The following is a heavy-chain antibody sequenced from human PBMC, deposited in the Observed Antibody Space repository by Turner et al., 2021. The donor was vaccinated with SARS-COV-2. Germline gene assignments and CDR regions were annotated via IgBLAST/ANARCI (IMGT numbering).Heavy chain of an antibody. CDR2: IIPIFDTA. J-gene: IGHJ5*02. CDR1: GGSFNTYA. V-gene: IGHV1-69*01. Sequence: QVQRVQSGAGVRKPGSSVKASCKASGGSFNTYAISWVRQAPGQGLEWMGGIIPIFDTANYAQKFQGRVTITAAESTSPAYMVLSSLRSEDTAVYYCARARGVDYYDSSGQRFDPWGQGTLVTVSS. CDR3: ARARGVDYYDSSGQRFDP. D-gene: IGHD3-22*01.